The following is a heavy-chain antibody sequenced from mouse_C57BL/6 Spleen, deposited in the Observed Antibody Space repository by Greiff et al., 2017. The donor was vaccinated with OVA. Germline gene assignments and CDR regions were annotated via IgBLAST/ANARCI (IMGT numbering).Heavy chain of an antibody. CDR2: ILPGIGST. D-gene: IGHD1-1*01. CDR3: ASPHYYGSSYVGNWYFDV. Sequence: QVQLQQSGAELMKPGASVKLSCKATGYTFPGSWIEWVKQRPGQGLEWIGEILPGIGSTTYNEKFKGKATFTADTSSNTAYMQLSSLTTEDSAIYYCASPHYYGSSYVGNWYFDVWGTGTTVTVSS. J-gene: IGHJ1*03. V-gene: IGHV1-9*01. CDR1: GYTFPGSW.